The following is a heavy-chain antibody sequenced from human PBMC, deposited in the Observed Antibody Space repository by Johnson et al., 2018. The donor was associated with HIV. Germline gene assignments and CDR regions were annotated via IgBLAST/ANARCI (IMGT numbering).Heavy chain of an antibody. D-gene: IGHD1-26*01. V-gene: IGHV3-30*04. CDR3: ARDWSWRGSLKGGGAFDI. CDR2: ISYDGSTK. J-gene: IGHJ3*02. CDR1: GFTFSSYA. Sequence: QVQLVESGGGLVKPGGSLRLSCVASGFTFSSYAMHWVRQAPGKGLEWVAVISYDGSTKYYADSVKGRFTISRDNSENTLYLQMNSLRAEDTAVFFCARDWSWRGSLKGGGAFDIWGQGTLVTVSA.